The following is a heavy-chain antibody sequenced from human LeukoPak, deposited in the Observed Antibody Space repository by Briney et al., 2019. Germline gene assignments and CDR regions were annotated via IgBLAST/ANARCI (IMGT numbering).Heavy chain of an antibody. CDR3: ARVGGQYGSGSYYKAPLDY. CDR2: IYSGGST. J-gene: IGHJ4*02. D-gene: IGHD3-10*01. Sequence: GGSLRLSCAASGFTVSSNYMSWVRQAPGKGLEWASVIYSGGSTYYADSVKGRLTISRDKSKKTLYLQMNRLRAEDTGVYYCARVGGQYGSGSYYKAPLDYWGQGTLVTVSS. CDR1: GFTVSSNY. V-gene: IGHV3-53*01.